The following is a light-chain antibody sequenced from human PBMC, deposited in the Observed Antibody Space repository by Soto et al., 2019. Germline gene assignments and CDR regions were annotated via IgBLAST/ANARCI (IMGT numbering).Light chain of an antibody. CDR1: QSVSRI. V-gene: IGKV3-15*01. Sequence: EIVMTQSPATLSVSPGERTTLSFRASQSVSRILAWYQQKPGQAPRLLIYGASTRATGIPVRFSGSGSGTEFTLTISSLQSEDFAVYYCQQYDKWPPTFGQGTKVE. CDR3: QQYDKWPPT. CDR2: GAS. J-gene: IGKJ1*01.